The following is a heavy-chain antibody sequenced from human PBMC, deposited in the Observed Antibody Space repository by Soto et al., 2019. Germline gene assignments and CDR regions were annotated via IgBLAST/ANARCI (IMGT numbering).Heavy chain of an antibody. Sequence: EVQLVESGGGLGEPGGSLRLSCAASGITFSNDWMNWVRKAPVKGLEYIGRIRSKNDGGTTEYAAPVEGRFTVSRDDPKNTLYLQMSGLKTEDTAVYYCTTTRPGTNVGDHWGDGTPFTVSS. CDR1: GITFSNDW. D-gene: IGHD2-21*01. CDR2: IRSKNDGGTT. CDR3: TTTRPGTNVGDH. V-gene: IGHV3-15*07. J-gene: IGHJ3*01.